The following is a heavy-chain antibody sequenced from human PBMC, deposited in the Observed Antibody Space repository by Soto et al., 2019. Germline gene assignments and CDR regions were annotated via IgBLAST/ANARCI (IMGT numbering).Heavy chain of an antibody. CDR1: GGSISSYY. V-gene: IGHV4-59*01. D-gene: IGHD2-15*01. Sequence: PSETLSLTCTVSGGSISSYYWSWIRQPPGKGLEWIGYIYYSGSTSYNSSLKSRVTISVDTSKSQLSLKLSSVTAADTAVYYCARVRDCSGGTCYSWWFDPWGQGTLVTVSS. CDR3: ARVRDCSGGTCYSWWFDP. CDR2: IYYSGST. J-gene: IGHJ5*02.